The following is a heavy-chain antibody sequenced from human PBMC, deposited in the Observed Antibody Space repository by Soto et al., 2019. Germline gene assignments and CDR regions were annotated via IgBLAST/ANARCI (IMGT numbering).Heavy chain of an antibody. J-gene: IGHJ4*02. CDR3: AKVREDLVLLVALDY. V-gene: IGHV3-30*18. CDR1: GFTFSDYG. Sequence: QVQLVESGGGVVQPGRSLRLSCAASGFTFSDYGMHWVRQAPGKGLEWVAVISDDGNNIYYADSVKGRFTISRDNSKNRLYLQMNSLRAEDTAVYYCAKVREDLVLLVALDYWGQGTLVTVSS. CDR2: ISDDGNNI. D-gene: IGHD2-8*01.